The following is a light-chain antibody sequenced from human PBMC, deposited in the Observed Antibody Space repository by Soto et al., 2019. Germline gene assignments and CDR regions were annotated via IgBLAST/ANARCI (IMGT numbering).Light chain of an antibody. V-gene: IGLV2-14*01. CDR1: SSDVGSYNY. Sequence: QSALTQPASVSGSPGQSITISCTGTSSDVGSYNYVSWYQQHPGKAPKLMIFDVVNRPSGVSNRFSGSKSGNTASLTISGLQAEDEADYYCTSYTTYTTWVFGGGTQLTVL. CDR2: DVV. J-gene: IGLJ3*02. CDR3: TSYTTYTTWV.